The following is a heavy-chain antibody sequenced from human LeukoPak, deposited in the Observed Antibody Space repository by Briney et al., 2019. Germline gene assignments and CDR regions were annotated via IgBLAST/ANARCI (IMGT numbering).Heavy chain of an antibody. D-gene: IGHD3-3*01. CDR2: ISSSSSYI. CDR3: AKGFWSGYTYTRLPLDY. V-gene: IGHV3-21*01. J-gene: IGHJ4*02. Sequence: GGSLRLSCAASGFTFSSYSMNWVRQAPGKGLEWVSSISSSSSYIYYADSVKGRFTISRDNAKNSLYLQMNSLRAEDTAVYYCAKGFWSGYTYTRLPLDYWGQGTLVTVSS. CDR1: GFTFSSYS.